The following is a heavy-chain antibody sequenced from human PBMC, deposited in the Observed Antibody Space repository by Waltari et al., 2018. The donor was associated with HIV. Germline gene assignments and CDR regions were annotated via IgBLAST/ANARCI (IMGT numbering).Heavy chain of an antibody. CDR3: ARTKYDLWSGSYFDS. Sequence: QVQLVESGGGLVTPGGSLRLSCVASGFSFSDYYMSWIRLAPGKGLEWVSSISSRGNNTHYADSVQGRITISRDNAKNSLYLQMNTLRAEDTAVYYCARTKYDLWSGSYFDSWGQGTLVTVSS. CDR1: GFSFSDYY. J-gene: IGHJ5*01. D-gene: IGHD3-3*01. V-gene: IGHV3-11*01. CDR2: ISSRGNNT.